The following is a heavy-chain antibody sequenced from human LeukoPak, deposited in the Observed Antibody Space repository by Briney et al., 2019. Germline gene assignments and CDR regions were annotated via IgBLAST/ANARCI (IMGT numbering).Heavy chain of an antibody. D-gene: IGHD1-26*01. J-gene: IGHJ4*02. V-gene: IGHV3-74*01. Sequence: GGFLRLSCAASGFTFSNYWMHWVRQAPGKGPVWVSRITSDGSSTSYADSVKGRFTISRDNVKNTLFLQMSSLRAEDTAMYYCARDGSLPDYWGQGTLVTVSS. CDR1: GFTFSNYW. CDR2: ITSDGSST. CDR3: ARDGSLPDY.